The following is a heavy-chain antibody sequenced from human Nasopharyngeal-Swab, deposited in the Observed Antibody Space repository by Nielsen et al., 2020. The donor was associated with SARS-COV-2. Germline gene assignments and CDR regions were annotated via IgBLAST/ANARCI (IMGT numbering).Heavy chain of an antibody. Sequence: WIRQPPGKGLEWISYISSTGTTIYHADSVKGRFTISRDNAKNSLFLQMNSLRAEDTALYYCAREMGYSYGWDYWGQGTQVTVSS. CDR3: AREMGYSYGWDY. V-gene: IGHV3-48*03. CDR2: ISSTGTTI. J-gene: IGHJ4*02. D-gene: IGHD5-18*01.